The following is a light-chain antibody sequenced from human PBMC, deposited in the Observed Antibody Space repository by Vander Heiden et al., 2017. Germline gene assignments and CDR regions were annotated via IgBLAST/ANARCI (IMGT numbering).Light chain of an antibody. CDR1: RSNLGAGYE. J-gene: IGLJ2*01. Sequence: QSVLTQPPPVPGAPGQRVTIPCTGSRSNLGAGYELHRYQPPHRSPPNLLIYGNSNRPSVVPDRFSGSKSGTSASLAITGLQAEDEADYYCQSYDSSLSGVVFGGGTKLTVL. CDR2: GNS. CDR3: QSYDSSLSGVV. V-gene: IGLV1-40*01.